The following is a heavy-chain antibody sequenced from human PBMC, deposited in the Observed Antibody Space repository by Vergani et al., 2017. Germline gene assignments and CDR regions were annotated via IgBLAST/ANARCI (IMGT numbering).Heavy chain of an antibody. D-gene: IGHD6-13*01. J-gene: IGHJ5*02. CDR2: IYYSGST. CDR1: GGSISSYY. CDR3: AREGAGYSSSWYRGGFDP. Sequence: QVQLQESGPGLVKPSETLSLTCTVSGGSISSYYWSWIRQPPGKGLEWIGYIYYSGSTNSNPSLKSRVTISVDTSKNQFSLKLSSVTAADTAVYYCAREGAGYSSSWYRGGFDPWGQGTLVTVSS. V-gene: IGHV4-59*01.